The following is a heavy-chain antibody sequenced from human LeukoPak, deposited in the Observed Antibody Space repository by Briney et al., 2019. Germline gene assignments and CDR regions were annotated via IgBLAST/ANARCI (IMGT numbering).Heavy chain of an antibody. D-gene: IGHD3-22*01. CDR2: IYPGDSDT. Sequence: GESLKISCKGSGYSFTSYWIGWVRQMPGKGLEWMGSIYPGDSDTRYSPSFQGQVTISADKSISTAYLQWSSLKASDTAMYYCARQTYYYDSSGINWFDPWGQGTLVTVSS. J-gene: IGHJ5*02. CDR3: ARQTYYYDSSGINWFDP. V-gene: IGHV5-51*01. CDR1: GYSFTSYW.